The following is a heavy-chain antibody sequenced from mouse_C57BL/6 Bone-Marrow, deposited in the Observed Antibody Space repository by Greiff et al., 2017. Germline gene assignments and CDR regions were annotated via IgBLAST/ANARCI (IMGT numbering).Heavy chain of an antibody. J-gene: IGHJ2*01. D-gene: IGHD1-1*01. V-gene: IGHV1-81*01. CDR2: IYPRSGNT. CDR3: ARSGTTVVATNDY. CDR1: GYTFTSSG. Sequence: QVQLQQSGAELARPGASVKLSCKASGYTFTSSGISWVKQRTGQGLEWIGEIYPRSGNTYYNEKFKGKATLTADKSSSTAYMELRSLTSEDSAVYFWARSGTTVVATNDYWGQGTTLTVSS.